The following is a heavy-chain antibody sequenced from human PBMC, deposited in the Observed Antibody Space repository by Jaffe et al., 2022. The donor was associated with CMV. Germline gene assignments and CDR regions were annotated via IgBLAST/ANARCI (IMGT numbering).Heavy chain of an antibody. Sequence: QVQLQESGPGLVKPSETLSLTCTVSGGSISSYYWSWIRQPAGKGLEWIGRIYTSGSTNYNPSLKSRVTMSVDTSKNQFSLKLSSVTAADTAVYYCARDQDLYNWNDVGVWFDPWGQGTLVTVSS. CDR3: ARDQDLYNWNDVGVWFDP. CDR1: GGSISSYY. V-gene: IGHV4-4*07. J-gene: IGHJ5*02. D-gene: IGHD1-20*01. CDR2: IYTSGST.